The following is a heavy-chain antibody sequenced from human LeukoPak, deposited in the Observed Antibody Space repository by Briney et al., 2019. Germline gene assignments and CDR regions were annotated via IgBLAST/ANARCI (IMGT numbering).Heavy chain of an antibody. CDR2: IHYSGST. Sequence: PSETLSLTCTVSGGSISSSSYYWGWIRQPPGKGLEWIGSIHYSGSTYYNPSPKSRVTISVDTSKNQLSLNLSSVTAADTAVYYCARDLSAMVMNDAFDIWGQGTMVTVSS. CDR1: GGSISSSSYY. V-gene: IGHV4-39*02. D-gene: IGHD5-18*01. CDR3: ARDLSAMVMNDAFDI. J-gene: IGHJ3*02.